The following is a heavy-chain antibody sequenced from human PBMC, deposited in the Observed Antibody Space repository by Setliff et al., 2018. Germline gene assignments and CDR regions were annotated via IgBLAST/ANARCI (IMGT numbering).Heavy chain of an antibody. CDR2: ISATGGAT. Sequence: LRLSCAASGFTFSIYSMSWVRQAPGKGLEWVALISATGGATYYADSVKGRFTIFRDNSKNSLYLQMNDLRAEDTAVYYCAKDLASWSPDRWGLGTPVTVSS. J-gene: IGHJ4*01. CDR3: AKDLASWSPDR. D-gene: IGHD3-3*01. V-gene: IGHV3-23*01. CDR1: GFTFSIYS.